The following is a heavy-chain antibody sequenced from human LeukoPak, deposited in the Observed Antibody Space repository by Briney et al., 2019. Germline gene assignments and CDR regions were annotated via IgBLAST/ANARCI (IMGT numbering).Heavy chain of an antibody. Sequence: GGSLRLSCAASGFTFSSYAMSWVRQAPGKGLEWVSAISGSGGSTYYADSVKGRFTISRDNSKNTLYLQMNSLRAEDTAVYYCAKDSLRPRELPTYYFDYWGQGTLVTVSS. CDR2: ISGSGGST. CDR3: AKDSLRPRELPTYYFDY. V-gene: IGHV3-23*01. J-gene: IGHJ4*02. D-gene: IGHD1-26*01. CDR1: GFTFSSYA.